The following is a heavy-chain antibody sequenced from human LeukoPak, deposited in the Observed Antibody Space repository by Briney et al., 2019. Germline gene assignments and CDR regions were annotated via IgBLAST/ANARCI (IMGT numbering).Heavy chain of an antibody. Sequence: ETLSLTCAVYGGSFSGYYWSWIRQPPGKGLEWVSAISGSGGSTYYADSVKGRFTISRDNSKNTLYLQMNSLRAEDTAVYYCAKELDASPDYWGQGTLVTVSS. V-gene: IGHV3-23*01. D-gene: IGHD2-2*01. J-gene: IGHJ4*02. CDR3: AKELDASPDY. CDR2: ISGSGGST. CDR1: GGSFSGYY.